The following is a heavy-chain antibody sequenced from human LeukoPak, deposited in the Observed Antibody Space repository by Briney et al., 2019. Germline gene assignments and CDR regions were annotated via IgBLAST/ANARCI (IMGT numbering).Heavy chain of an antibody. V-gene: IGHV3-7*01. CDR2: IKQDGSEK. CDR1: GFTFSSYW. Sequence: PGGSLRLSCAASGFTFSSYWMSWVRQAPGKGLEWVANIKQDGSEKYYVDSVKGRFTISRDNAKNSLYLQMNSLRAEDTAVYYCARDLSVDTAMVPSNWSDPWGQGTLVTVSS. CDR3: ARDLSVDTAMVPSNWSDP. J-gene: IGHJ5*02. D-gene: IGHD5-18*01.